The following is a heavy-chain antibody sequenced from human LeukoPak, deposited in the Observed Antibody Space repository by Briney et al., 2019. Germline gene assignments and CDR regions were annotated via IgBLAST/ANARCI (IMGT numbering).Heavy chain of an antibody. CDR1: GFTFSSYS. Sequence: GGSLRLSCAASGFTFSSYSMNWVRQAPGKGLEWVSSISSSSSYIYYADSVKGRLTISRDNAKNSLYLQMNSLRAEDTAVYYCARALYSSGYYYWGQGTLVTVSS. V-gene: IGHV3-21*01. CDR2: ISSSSSYI. J-gene: IGHJ4*02. CDR3: ARALYSSGYYY. D-gene: IGHD3-22*01.